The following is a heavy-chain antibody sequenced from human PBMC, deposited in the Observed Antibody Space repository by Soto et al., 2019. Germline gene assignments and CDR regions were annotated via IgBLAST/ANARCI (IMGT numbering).Heavy chain of an antibody. J-gene: IGHJ4*02. D-gene: IGHD6-19*01. CDR3: ATTPYNSDFYMYY. CDR2: IYPGHSDV. CDR1: GYIFTTYW. Sequence: PGESLKISCQGSGYIFTTYWIGWVRQMPGKGLEWVAVIYPGHSDVRYSPSFQGQVTISADTSISTAYLQWSSLKASDTAMYYCATTPYNSDFYMYYWGPG. V-gene: IGHV5-51*01.